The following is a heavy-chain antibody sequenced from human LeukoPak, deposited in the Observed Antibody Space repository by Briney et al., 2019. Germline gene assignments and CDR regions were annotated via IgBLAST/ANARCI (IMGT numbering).Heavy chain of an antibody. D-gene: IGHD3-9*01. CDR2: IYTSGST. CDR1: GGSISSYY. CDR3: ARVTGYTIEDYFDY. Sequence: PSETLSLTRTVSGGSISSYYWSWIRQPAGKGLEWIGRIYTSGSTNYNPSLKSRVTMSVDTSKNQFSLKLSSVTAADTAVYYCARVTGYTIEDYFDYWGQGTLVTVSS. J-gene: IGHJ4*02. V-gene: IGHV4-4*07.